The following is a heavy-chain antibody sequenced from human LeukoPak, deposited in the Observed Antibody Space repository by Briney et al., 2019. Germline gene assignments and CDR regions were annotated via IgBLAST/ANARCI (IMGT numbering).Heavy chain of an antibody. CDR2: IIPIFGTA. CDR1: GGTFSSYA. Sequence: SVKVSCKASGGTFSSYAISWVRQAPGQGLEWMGRIIPIFGTANYAQKFQGRVTITTDESTSTAYMELSGLRSEDTAVYYCASGRFTYYYGSGSYYPYYYYYMDVWGKGTTVTVSS. D-gene: IGHD3-10*01. J-gene: IGHJ6*03. CDR3: ASGRFTYYYGSGSYYPYYYYYMDV. V-gene: IGHV1-69*05.